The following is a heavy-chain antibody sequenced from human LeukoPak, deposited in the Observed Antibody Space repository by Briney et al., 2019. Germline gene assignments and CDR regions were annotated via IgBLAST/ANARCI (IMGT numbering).Heavy chain of an antibody. CDR3: ARSSAAVAGILDS. CDR1: GFSVSSNY. Sequence: QAGGSLRLSCAVSGFSVSSNYMSWVRQAPGKGLQWVSVLYSGGFTNYAESVRGRFTISRDNSKNSLYLQMNSLRVEDTAVYYCARSSAAVAGILDSWGQGTLVTVSS. CDR2: LYSGGFT. V-gene: IGHV3-53*01. J-gene: IGHJ4*02. D-gene: IGHD6-19*01.